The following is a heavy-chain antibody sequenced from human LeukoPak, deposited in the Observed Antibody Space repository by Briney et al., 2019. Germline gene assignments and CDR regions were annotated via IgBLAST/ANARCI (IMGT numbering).Heavy chain of an antibody. CDR1: GFTFNSYA. D-gene: IGHD3-9*01. Sequence: PGGSLRLYCAASGFTFNSYAMHWVRRAPGKGLEWVAVIWYDGTNKYYTDSVKGRFTISRDNSKNTVYLQMNRLRAEDTAVYYCASDILTGYTETNFWGQGTLVTVSS. J-gene: IGHJ4*02. V-gene: IGHV3-33*01. CDR3: ASDILTGYTETNF. CDR2: IWYDGTNK.